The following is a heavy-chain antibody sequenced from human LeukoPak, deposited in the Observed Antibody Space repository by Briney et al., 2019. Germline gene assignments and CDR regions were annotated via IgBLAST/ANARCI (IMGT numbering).Heavy chain of an antibody. D-gene: IGHD3-22*01. V-gene: IGHV4-59*11. CDR3: ASDSISMNAFDA. CDR1: GGSFTTHY. CDR2: ISYIGST. Sequence: SETLSLTCTVSGGSFTTHYWSWIRQPPGKGLEWIGYISYIGSTNYNPSLKRRVAISIDTSKNEVSLMLTSGTAADTAVDYCASDSISMNAFDAWGQGTMVTVSS. J-gene: IGHJ3*01.